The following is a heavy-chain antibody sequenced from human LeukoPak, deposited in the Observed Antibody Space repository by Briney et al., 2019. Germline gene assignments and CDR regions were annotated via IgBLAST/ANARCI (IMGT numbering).Heavy chain of an antibody. D-gene: IGHD6-13*01. CDR3: AKLGSYSSSFDY. V-gene: IGHV3-23*01. CDR2: ISGSGGST. CDR1: GFTFSSYA. J-gene: IGHJ4*02. Sequence: PGGSLRLSCAASGFTFSSYAMSWVRQAPGKGLEWVSAISGSGGSTYYADSVKGRFTISRDNSKNTLFLQMNSLRAEDTAVYYCAKLGSYSSSFDYWGQGTLVTVSS.